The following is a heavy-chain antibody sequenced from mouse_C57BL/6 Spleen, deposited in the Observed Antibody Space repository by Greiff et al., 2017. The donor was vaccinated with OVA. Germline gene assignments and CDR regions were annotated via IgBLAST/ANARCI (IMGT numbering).Heavy chain of an antibody. CDR3: ARSDGSSYVHFAY. CDR1: GYTFTSYW. D-gene: IGHD1-1*01. CDR2: IDPSDSYT. Sequence: QVQLQQPGAELVMPGASVKLSCKASGYTFTSYWMHWVKQRPGQGLEWIGEIDPSDSYTNYNQKFKGKSTLTVDKSSSTAYMQLSSVTSEDSAVYYCARSDGSSYVHFAYWGQGTTLTVST. J-gene: IGHJ2*01. V-gene: IGHV1-69*01.